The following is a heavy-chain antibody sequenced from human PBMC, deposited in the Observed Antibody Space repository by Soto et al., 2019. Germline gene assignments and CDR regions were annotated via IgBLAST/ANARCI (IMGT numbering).Heavy chain of an antibody. CDR2: ISSSSSTI. V-gene: IGHV3-48*01. J-gene: IGHJ5*02. CDR3: ARHPERIAEIGWFDP. D-gene: IGHD6-13*01. Sequence: EVQLVESGGGLVQPGGSLRLSCAASGFTFSSYSMNWVRQAPGKGLEWVSYISSSSSTIYYADSVKGRFTISRDNAKKSRYLQMHSRRAEDTAVYYCARHPERIAEIGWFDPWGQGNLVTVSS. CDR1: GFTFSSYS.